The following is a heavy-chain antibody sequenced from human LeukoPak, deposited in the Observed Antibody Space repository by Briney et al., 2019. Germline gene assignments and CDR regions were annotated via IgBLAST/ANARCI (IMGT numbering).Heavy chain of an antibody. Sequence: SETLSLTCSVSGGSINSNGYYWAWIRQPPGKRPEWIGSIFYSGSAHYNPSLQSRITISADTSKGQFSLKLSSVTAADTAVYYCASHKGFWGQGTLVTVSS. CDR2: IFYSGSA. CDR1: GGSINSNGYY. J-gene: IGHJ4*02. CDR3: ASHKGF. V-gene: IGHV4-39*01.